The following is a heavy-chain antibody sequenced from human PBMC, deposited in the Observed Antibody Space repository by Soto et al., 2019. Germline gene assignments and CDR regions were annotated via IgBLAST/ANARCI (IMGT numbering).Heavy chain of an antibody. D-gene: IGHD1-26*01. CDR2: IYYSGST. CDR1: GGSIPSYY. Sequence: SETLSLTCTVPGGSIPSYYWSWIRQPPGQGLEWIGYIYYSGSTNYNPSLKSRVTISVDTSKNQFSLKLSSVTAADTAVYYCARRYGGNLDYWGQGTLVTVS. J-gene: IGHJ4*02. V-gene: IGHV4-59*08. CDR3: ARRYGGNLDY.